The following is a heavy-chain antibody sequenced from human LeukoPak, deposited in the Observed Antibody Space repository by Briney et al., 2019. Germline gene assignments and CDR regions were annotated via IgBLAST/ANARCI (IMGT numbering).Heavy chain of an antibody. V-gene: IGHV4-59*01. CDR2: IYYSGST. Sequence: SETLSLTCTVSGGSIRSYYWSWVRQPPGKGLEWIGYIYYSGSTNYNPSVKSRVTISGDTSKNQFSVKLSTVTAADTAVYYCARHVYYGDPPNCWGQGTLVTVSS. J-gene: IGHJ4*02. CDR3: ARHVYYGDPPNC. D-gene: IGHD4-17*01. CDR1: GGSIRSYY.